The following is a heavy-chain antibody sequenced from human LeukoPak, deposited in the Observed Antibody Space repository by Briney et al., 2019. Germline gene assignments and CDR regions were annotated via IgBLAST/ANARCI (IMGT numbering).Heavy chain of an antibody. Sequence: PSETLSLTCTVSGGSISSSSYYWGWIRQPPGKGLEWIGSIYYSGSTYYNPSLKSRVTISVDTSKNQFSLKLSSVTAADTAVYYCARLRAPAASGWFDPWGQGTLVTVSS. CDR2: IYYSGST. CDR1: GGSISSSSYY. CDR3: ARLRAPAASGWFDP. D-gene: IGHD2-2*01. J-gene: IGHJ5*02. V-gene: IGHV4-39*01.